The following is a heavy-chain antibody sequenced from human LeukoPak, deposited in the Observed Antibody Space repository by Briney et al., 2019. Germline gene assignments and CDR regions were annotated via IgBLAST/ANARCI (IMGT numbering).Heavy chain of an antibody. CDR2: ISGSGSNT. D-gene: IGHD4-23*01. V-gene: IGHV3-23*01. J-gene: IGHJ4*02. CDR1: GFTFSGYS. Sequence: PGGSLRLSCAASGFTFSGYSMSWVRQAPGKGLEWVSGISGSGSNTYYADSVKGRFTISRDNSKNTLCLQMNSLRDEDTAVYYCAKRVKGNTGPFDYWGQGTLASVSS. CDR3: AKRVKGNTGPFDY.